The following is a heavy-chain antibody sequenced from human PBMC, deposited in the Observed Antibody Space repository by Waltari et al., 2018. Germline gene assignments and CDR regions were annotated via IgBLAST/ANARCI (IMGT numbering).Heavy chain of an antibody. CDR3: TKDLIGYGRIHDY. V-gene: IGHV3-23*01. J-gene: IGHJ4*02. CDR1: GFTFPSHA. D-gene: IGHD6-13*01. CDR2: VSGASKST. Sequence: EVQLLESGGNLVQPGGSLRLSCSASGFTFPSHAMNWVRQAPGKGLEWVSTVSGASKSTYYTASVKGRFTISRDNSRSTLYLQMSSLRVDDTAMYYCTKDLIGYGRIHDYWGQGTLVTVSS.